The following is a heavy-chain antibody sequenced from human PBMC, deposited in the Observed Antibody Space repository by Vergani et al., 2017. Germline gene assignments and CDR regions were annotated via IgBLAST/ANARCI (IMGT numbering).Heavy chain of an antibody. CDR1: GYTFTSYA. Sequence: QVQLVQSGSELKKPGASVKVSCKASGYTFTSYAMNWVRQAPGQGLEWMGWINTNTGNPTYAQGFTGRFVFSLDTSASTAYLQISRLKAEDTAVYYCARDMRLLWFGELSSFDPWGQGTLVTVSS. CDR2: INTNTGNP. D-gene: IGHD3-10*01. CDR3: ARDMRLLWFGELSSFDP. V-gene: IGHV7-4-1*02. J-gene: IGHJ5*02.